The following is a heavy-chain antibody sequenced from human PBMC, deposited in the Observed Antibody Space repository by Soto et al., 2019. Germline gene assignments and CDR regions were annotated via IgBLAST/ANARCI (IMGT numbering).Heavy chain of an antibody. D-gene: IGHD2-15*01. CDR3: ASLPFLRYCSGGSCSQFGI. J-gene: IGHJ3*02. V-gene: IGHV5-10-1*01. CDR1: GYSFTSYW. CDR2: IDPSDSYT. Sequence: GESLKISCKGSGYSFTSYWISWVRQMPGKGLEWMGRIDPSDSYTNYSPSFQGHVTISADKSISTAYLQWSSLKASDTAMYYCASLPFLRYCSGGSCSQFGIWGQGTMVTVSS.